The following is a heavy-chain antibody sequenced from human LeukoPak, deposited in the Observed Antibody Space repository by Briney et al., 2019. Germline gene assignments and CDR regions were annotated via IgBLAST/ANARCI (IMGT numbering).Heavy chain of an antibody. J-gene: IGHJ4*02. V-gene: IGHV3-30*02. CDR3: ARGSGTYFPFDY. CDR1: GFTFSSYG. CDR2: IRYDGSNK. Sequence: GGSLRPSCAASGFTFSSYGMHWVRQAPGKGLEWVAFIRYDGSNKYYADSVKGRFTISRDNSKNTLYLQMNSLRAENTAVYYCARGSGTYFPFDYWGQGTLVTVSS. D-gene: IGHD1-26*01.